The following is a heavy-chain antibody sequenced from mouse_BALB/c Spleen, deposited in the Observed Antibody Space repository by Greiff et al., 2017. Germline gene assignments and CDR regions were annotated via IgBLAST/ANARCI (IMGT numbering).Heavy chain of an antibody. CDR2: INPSTGYT. Sequence: QVQLQQSGAELAKPGASVKMSCKASGYTFTSYWMHWVKQRPGQGLEWIGYINPSTGYTEYNQKFKDKATLTADKSSSTAYMQLSSLTSEDSAVYYCARPSMVTTCAYWGQGTLVTVSA. D-gene: IGHD2-10*02. J-gene: IGHJ3*01. CDR1: GYTFTSYW. V-gene: IGHV1-7*01. CDR3: ARPSMVTTCAY.